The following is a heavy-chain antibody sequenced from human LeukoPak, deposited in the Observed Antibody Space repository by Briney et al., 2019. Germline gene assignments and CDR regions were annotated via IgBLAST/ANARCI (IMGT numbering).Heavy chain of an antibody. D-gene: IGHD6-13*01. CDR2: IYHSGST. CDR3: ASSWYRRGLEY. Sequence: SQTLSLTCAVSGGSISSGGYSWSWIRQPPGKGLEWIGYIYHSGSTYYNPSLKSRVTISVDRSKNQFSLKLSSVTAADTAVYYCASSWYRRGLEYWGQGTLVTVSS. J-gene: IGHJ4*02. V-gene: IGHV4-30-2*01. CDR1: GGSISSGGYS.